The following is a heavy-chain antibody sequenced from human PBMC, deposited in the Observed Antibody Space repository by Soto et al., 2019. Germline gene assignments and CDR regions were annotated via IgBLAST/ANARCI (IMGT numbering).Heavy chain of an antibody. V-gene: IGHV3-43*01. CDR3: AKDEGAAVESPGD. CDR2: INWDGRIT. J-gene: IGHJ4*02. D-gene: IGHD6-13*01. CDR1: GFIFDDFT. Sequence: DVQLVESGGTVIQPGGSLRLSCAASGFIFDDFTMHWVRLLPGKGLQWVSCINWDGRITMYADSVKGRFTISRDNTNSHLYLQMNRLGSDDTALYYCAKDEGAAVESPGDWGQGTLVTVSS.